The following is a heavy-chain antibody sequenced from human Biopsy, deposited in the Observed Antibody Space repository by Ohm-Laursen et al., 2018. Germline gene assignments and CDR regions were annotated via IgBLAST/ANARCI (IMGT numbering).Heavy chain of an antibody. V-gene: IGHV4-59*11. CDR2: ISYTGYT. J-gene: IGHJ4*02. Sequence: SETLSLTCSASGGSFTGHYWSWIRQPPGKGLEWIGHISYTGYTSYNASLKSRVTISVDTSMNHFSLRLSSLTAADTAVYYCARGSNDFGGLYFPRWGQGTLLTVSS. CDR3: ARGSNDFGGLYFPR. D-gene: IGHD4-23*01. CDR1: GGSFTGHY.